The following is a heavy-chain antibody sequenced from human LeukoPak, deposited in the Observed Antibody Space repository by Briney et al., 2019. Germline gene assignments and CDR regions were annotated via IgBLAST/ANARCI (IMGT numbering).Heavy chain of an antibody. CDR2: ISYDGSNK. J-gene: IGHJ3*02. D-gene: IGHD3-22*01. Sequence: GGSLRLSCAASGFTFSSYGMHWVRQAPGKGVEWVAVISYDGSNKYYADSVKGRFTISRDNSKNTLYLQMNSLRAEDTAVYYCAKDQESNYYDSSGFDAFDIWGQGTMVTVSS. CDR3: AKDQESNYYDSSGFDAFDI. V-gene: IGHV3-30*18. CDR1: GFTFSSYG.